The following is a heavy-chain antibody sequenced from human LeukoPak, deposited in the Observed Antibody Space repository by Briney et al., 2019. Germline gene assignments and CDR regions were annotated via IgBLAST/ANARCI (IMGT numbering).Heavy chain of an antibody. CDR1: GYTFTTYG. J-gene: IGHJ4*02. V-gene: IGHV1-18*01. D-gene: IGHD2-2*01. CDR3: ARALNALFDY. CDR2: ISAYNGNT. Sequence: GASVKVSCKASGYTFTTYGIRWVRPAPGQGLEWMGWISAYNGNTNYAQKLQGRVTMTTDTSTSTAYMELRSLRSDDTAVYYCARALNALFDYWGQGTLVTVSS.